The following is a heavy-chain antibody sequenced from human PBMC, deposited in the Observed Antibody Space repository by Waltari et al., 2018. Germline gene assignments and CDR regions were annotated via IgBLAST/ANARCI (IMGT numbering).Heavy chain of an antibody. CDR2: IRSKAYGETT. J-gene: IGHJ5*02. D-gene: IGHD4-17*01. CDR1: GFTFVDYL. Sequence: DVQLAASGGGLVYPGRSLRLSWPTSGFTFVDYLLYWVRQAPGRGVEWVGCIRSKAYGETTDYAASVRGRFTISRDDSKSIAYLQMNSLKTEDTAIYFCARDLMYGEHPLFDRWGQGTLVTVSS. CDR3: ARDLMYGEHPLFDR. V-gene: IGHV3-49*02.